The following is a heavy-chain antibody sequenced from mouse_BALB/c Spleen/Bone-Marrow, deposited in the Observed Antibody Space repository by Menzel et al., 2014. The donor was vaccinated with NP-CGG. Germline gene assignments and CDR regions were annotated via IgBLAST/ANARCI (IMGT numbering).Heavy chain of an antibody. J-gene: IGHJ4*01. CDR1: GFNIKDTY. Sequence: EVMLVESGAELVKPGASVKLSCTASGFNIKDTYMHWVKQRPEQGLEWIGRIDPANGNTKYDPKFQGKATITADTSSNTAYLQLSSLTSEDTAVYYCARERDYDYAYAMDYWGQGTSVTVSS. CDR2: IDPANGNT. V-gene: IGHV14-3*02. D-gene: IGHD2-4*01. CDR3: ARERDYDYAYAMDY.